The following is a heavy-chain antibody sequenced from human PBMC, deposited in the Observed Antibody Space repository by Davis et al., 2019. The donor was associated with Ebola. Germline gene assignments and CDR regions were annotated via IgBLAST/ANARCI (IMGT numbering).Heavy chain of an antibody. Sequence: GESLKISCKGSGYSFTSYWISWVRQMPGKGLEWMGRIDPSDSYTNYSPSFQGHVTISADKSISTAYLQWSSLKASDTAMYYCARQMSYYYYMDVWGKGTTVTVSS. D-gene: IGHD5/OR15-5a*01. J-gene: IGHJ6*03. V-gene: IGHV5-10-1*01. CDR3: ARQMSYYYYMDV. CDR2: IDPSDSYT. CDR1: GYSFTSYW.